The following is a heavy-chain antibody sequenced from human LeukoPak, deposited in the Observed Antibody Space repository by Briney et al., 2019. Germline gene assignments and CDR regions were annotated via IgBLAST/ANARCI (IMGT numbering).Heavy chain of an antibody. CDR1: GGSFSGYY. V-gene: IGHV4-34*01. CDR2: INHSGST. D-gene: IGHD3-22*01. Sequence: PSETLSLTCAVYGGSFSGYYWSWIRQPPGKGLEWIGEINHSGSTNYNPSPQSRVTISVDTSKNQFSLKLSSVTAADTAVYYCASAYYDSSGWLDYWGQGTLVTVSS. CDR3: ASAYYDSSGWLDY. J-gene: IGHJ4*02.